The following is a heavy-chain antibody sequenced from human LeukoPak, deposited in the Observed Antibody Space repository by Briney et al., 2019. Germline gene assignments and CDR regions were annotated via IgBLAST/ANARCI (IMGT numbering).Heavy chain of an antibody. CDR3: ARAPPYSSGDAFDI. J-gene: IGHJ3*02. CDR1: GYTFTSYD. CDR2: MNPNSGNT. D-gene: IGHD6-19*01. V-gene: IGHV1-18*01. Sequence: ASVKVSCKASGYTFTSYDINWVRQATGQGLEWMGWMNPNSGNTNYAQKLQGRVTMTTDTSTSTAYMELRSLRSDDTAVYYCARAPPYSSGDAFDIWGQGTMVTVSS.